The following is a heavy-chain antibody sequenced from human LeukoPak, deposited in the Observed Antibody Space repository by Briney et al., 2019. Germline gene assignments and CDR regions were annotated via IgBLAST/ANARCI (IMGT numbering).Heavy chain of an antibody. CDR1: GFTFISYW. CDR3: AKIGRSYDFWTGYYEEEVDYMDV. Sequence: PGGSLRLSCAASGFTFISYWMHWVRQAPGKGLVWVSRIKSDGSITSYADSVKGRFTISRDNAKNTLYLQMNSLRAEDTAVYYCAKIGRSYDFWTGYYEEEVDYMDVWGKGTTVTVSS. J-gene: IGHJ6*03. V-gene: IGHV3-74*01. CDR2: IKSDGSIT. D-gene: IGHD3-3*01.